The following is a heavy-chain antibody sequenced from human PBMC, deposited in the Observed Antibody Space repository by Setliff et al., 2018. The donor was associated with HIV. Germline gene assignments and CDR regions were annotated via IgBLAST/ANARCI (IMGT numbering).Heavy chain of an antibody. D-gene: IGHD5-12*01. CDR3: AKDQLTYSGYGCEL. J-gene: IGHJ4*02. Sequence: GGSLRLSCAASGFTFSSYAMSWVRQAPGKGLEWVSTISTSGADTYDAHSMKGRFTISRDNSKNTLYLQMNSLTAEDTAVYYCAKDQLTYSGYGCELWGQGTLVTVSS. CDR1: GFTFSSYA. CDR2: ISTSGADT. V-gene: IGHV3-23*01.